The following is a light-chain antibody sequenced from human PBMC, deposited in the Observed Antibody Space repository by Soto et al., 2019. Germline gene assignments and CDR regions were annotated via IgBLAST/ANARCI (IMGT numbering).Light chain of an antibody. CDR2: GAS. CDR1: QSVSSN. Sequence: EIVMTQSPATLSASPGERATLSCRASQSVSSNLAWYQQKPGQAPRLLIYGASSRATGIPDRFSGSASGTDSTLTISRLEPEDVAVYYCQQYGFSPTFGQGTKVDIK. CDR3: QQYGFSPT. J-gene: IGKJ1*01. V-gene: IGKV3-20*01.